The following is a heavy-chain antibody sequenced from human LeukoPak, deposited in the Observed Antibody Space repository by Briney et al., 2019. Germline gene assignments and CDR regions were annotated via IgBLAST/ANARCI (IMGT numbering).Heavy chain of an antibody. V-gene: IGHV4-59*01. CDR3: ARDLERDYYYYMDV. CDR1: GGSISSYY. J-gene: IGHJ6*03. CDR2: IYYSGST. Sequence: PSETLSLTCTVSGGSISSYYWGWIRQPPGKGLEWIGYIYYSGSTNYNPSLKSRVTISVDTSKNQFSLKLSSVTTADTAVYYCARDLERDYYYYMDVWGKGTTVTVSS. D-gene: IGHD3-3*01.